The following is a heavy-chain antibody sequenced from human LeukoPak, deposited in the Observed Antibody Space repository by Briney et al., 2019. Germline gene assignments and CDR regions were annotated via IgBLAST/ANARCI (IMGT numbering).Heavy chain of an antibody. CDR3: AREVRTADFWSGYYWYYYYGMDV. D-gene: IGHD3-3*01. CDR1: GFTFSNYG. CDR2: ISYDGNNK. V-gene: IGHV3-30*03. Sequence: AGRSLRLSCAASGFTFSNYGIHWVRQAPGKGLEWVAVISYDGNNKYYADSVKGRFTISRDNSKNTLYLQMNSLRAEDTAVYYCAREVRTADFWSGYYWYYYYGMDVWGQGTTVTVSS. J-gene: IGHJ6*02.